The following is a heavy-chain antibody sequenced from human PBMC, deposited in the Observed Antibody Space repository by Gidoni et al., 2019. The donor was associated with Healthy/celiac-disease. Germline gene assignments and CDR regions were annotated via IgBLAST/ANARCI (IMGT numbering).Heavy chain of an antibody. Sequence: EVQLLESGGGLVQPGGSLRLSCAASGFTFSSYAMSWVRQAPGTGLEWVSAISGSGGSTYYADSVKGRFTISRDNSKNTLYLQMNSLRAEDTAVYYCAKSPHYGSGSYDSLYFDYWGQGTLVTVSS. D-gene: IGHD3-10*01. CDR1: GFTFSSYA. V-gene: IGHV3-23*01. CDR2: ISGSGGST. J-gene: IGHJ4*02. CDR3: AKSPHYGSGSYDSLYFDY.